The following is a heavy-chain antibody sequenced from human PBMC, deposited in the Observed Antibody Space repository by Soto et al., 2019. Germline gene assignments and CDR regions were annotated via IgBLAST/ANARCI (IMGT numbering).Heavy chain of an antibody. CDR3: ARDHILLYDNSGPTPDY. Sequence: GGSLRLSCAASGFIFSSYAMSWVRQAPGKGLEWVSAISGSGGSTYYADSVKGRFTISRDNAKNSLYLQMNSLRDEDTAVYYCARDHILLYDNSGPTPDYWGQGTLVTVSS. CDR2: ISGSGGST. CDR1: GFIFSSYA. V-gene: IGHV3-23*01. D-gene: IGHD3-22*01. J-gene: IGHJ4*02.